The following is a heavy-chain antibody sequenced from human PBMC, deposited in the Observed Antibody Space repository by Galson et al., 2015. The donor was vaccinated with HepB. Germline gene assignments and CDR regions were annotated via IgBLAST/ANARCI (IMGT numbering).Heavy chain of an antibody. CDR3: AISDFDY. V-gene: IGHV3-33*01. CDR1: GFTFNKYG. CDR2: IWYDGSDK. Sequence: SLRLSCAASGFTFNKYGAHWVRQVPGKGLDWVAVIWYDGSDKYYADSVKGRFTISRDNSKDTVYLQMNSLRAEDTAVYYCAISDFDYWGQGTLVTVSS. J-gene: IGHJ4*02.